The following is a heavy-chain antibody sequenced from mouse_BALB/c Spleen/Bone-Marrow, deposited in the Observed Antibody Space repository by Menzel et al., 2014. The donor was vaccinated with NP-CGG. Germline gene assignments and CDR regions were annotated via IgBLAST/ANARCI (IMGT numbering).Heavy chain of an antibody. V-gene: IGHV2-2*02. J-gene: IGHJ3*01. D-gene: IGHD2-4*01. CDR1: GFSLTSYG. CDR3: ARGLYYDYEFAY. CDR2: IWSSGST. Sequence: VHLVESGPGLVQPSQSLSITCTVSGFSLTSYGVHWVRQSPGKGLEWLGVIWSSGSTDYNAAFISRLSISKDNPKSQVFFKMNSLQANDTAIYYCARGLYYDYEFAYWGQGTLVTVSA.